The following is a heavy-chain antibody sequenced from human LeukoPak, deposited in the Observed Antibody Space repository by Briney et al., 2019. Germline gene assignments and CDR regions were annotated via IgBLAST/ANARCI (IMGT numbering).Heavy chain of an antibody. Sequence: PSETLSLTCTVSGGSISSSSYYWGWIRQPTGKGLEWTGSIYYSGSTYYNPSLKSRVTISVDTSKNQFSLKLSSVTAADTAVYYCARQSPRRIFGVSTPVAYWGQGTLATVSS. D-gene: IGHD3-3*01. V-gene: IGHV4-39*01. CDR1: GGSISSSSYY. CDR2: IYYSGST. J-gene: IGHJ4*02. CDR3: ARQSPRRIFGVSTPVAY.